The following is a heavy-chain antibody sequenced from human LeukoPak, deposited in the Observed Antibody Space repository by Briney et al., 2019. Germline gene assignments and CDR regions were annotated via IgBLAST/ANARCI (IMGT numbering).Heavy chain of an antibody. D-gene: IGHD1-26*01. CDR1: GGSISSYY. J-gene: IGHJ6*03. Sequence: SETLSLTCTVSGGSISSYYWGWIRQPPGKGLEWFGYIYYSGSTNYNPSLKSRVTISVDTSKNQFSLKLSSVTAADTAVYYCARAVGATHLYYYYYYMDVWGKGTTVTVSS. CDR3: ARAVGATHLYYYYYYMDV. V-gene: IGHV4-59*01. CDR2: IYYSGST.